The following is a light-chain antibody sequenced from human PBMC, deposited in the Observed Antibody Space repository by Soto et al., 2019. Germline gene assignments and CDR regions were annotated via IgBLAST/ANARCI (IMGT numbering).Light chain of an antibody. J-gene: IGLJ1*01. CDR2: EVS. V-gene: IGLV2-23*02. CDR3: CSYAGSSTWV. Sequence: QSALTQPASVSGSPGQSITISCTGTSSDVGSYNLVSWYQQHPGKAPKLMIYEVSKRPSGGSNRFSGSKSGNTASLTISGLQAEDEADYYCCSYAGSSTWVFGTGTKVTVL. CDR1: SSDVGSYNL.